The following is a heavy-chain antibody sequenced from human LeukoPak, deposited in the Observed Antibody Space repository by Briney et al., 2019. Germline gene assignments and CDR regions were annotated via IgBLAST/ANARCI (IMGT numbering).Heavy chain of an antibody. CDR3: ARAQGMAVAGRAYYFDY. CDR2: IFHSGST. V-gene: IGHV4-61*01. J-gene: IGHJ4*02. Sequence: PSETLSLTCTVSGGSVSSGTYSWSWIRPPPGKGLEWIGYIFHSGSTIYNPSLKSRVTISVDTSKNQFSLNLSSVTAADTAVFYCARAQGMAVAGRAYYFDYWGQGTLVTVSS. D-gene: IGHD6-19*01. CDR1: GGSVSSGTYS.